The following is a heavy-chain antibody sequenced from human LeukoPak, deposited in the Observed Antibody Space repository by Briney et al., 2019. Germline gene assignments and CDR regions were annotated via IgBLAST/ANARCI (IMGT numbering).Heavy chain of an antibody. Sequence: GGSLRLSCAASGFTFSSYAMHWVRQAPGKGLERVAVISYDGRNKYYADSVKGRFTISRDSSKNTLFLQMNSLRAEHTAVYYCARSVLGYDFWSGYFFDSWGQGTLVTVSS. CDR1: GFTFSSYA. V-gene: IGHV3-30*04. CDR2: ISYDGRNK. D-gene: IGHD3-3*01. CDR3: ARSVLGYDFWSGYFFDS. J-gene: IGHJ4*02.